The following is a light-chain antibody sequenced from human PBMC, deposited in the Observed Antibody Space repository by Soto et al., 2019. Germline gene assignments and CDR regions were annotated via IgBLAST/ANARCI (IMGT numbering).Light chain of an antibody. CDR2: GAS. J-gene: IGKJ1*01. Sequence: EIVLTQSPGTLSLSPGERATLSCRASQSFSSSYLAWFQQKPGQAPRLLIYGASSRATGIPDRFSGSGSGTDFTLTISRLEPEDLAVYYCQPYGTSSWTFGQGTKVEIK. CDR1: QSFSSSY. V-gene: IGKV3-20*01. CDR3: QPYGTSSWT.